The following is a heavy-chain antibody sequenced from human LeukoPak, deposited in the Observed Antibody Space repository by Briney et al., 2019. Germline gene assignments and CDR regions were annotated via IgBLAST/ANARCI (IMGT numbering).Heavy chain of an antibody. Sequence: GGSLRLSCAASGFMFTTYAMTWARQAPGKGPEWVSTINGSGGRTYYADSLKGRFTISRDNSKNTLYLQMNSLRAEDTAVYYCAIGPPYGGYSDWGQGTLVTVSS. CDR2: INGSGGRT. J-gene: IGHJ4*02. CDR1: GFMFTTYA. D-gene: IGHD5-12*01. CDR3: AIGPPYGGYSD. V-gene: IGHV3-23*01.